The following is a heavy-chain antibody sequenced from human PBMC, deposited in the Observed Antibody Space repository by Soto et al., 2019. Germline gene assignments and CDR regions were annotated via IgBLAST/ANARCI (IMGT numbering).Heavy chain of an antibody. CDR2: IIPVFGTA. D-gene: IGHD3-10*01. J-gene: IGHJ6*02. CDR1: GGPYNSFA. CDR3: ARFLGGAGSYYDGQNYNYYNGMDV. Sequence: SVKVSCRASGGPYNSFAISWVRQAPGQGLEWIGGIIPVFGTATYAQKFKGRVTITAEESTSTAYMELSSLTSEDTAVYYCARFLGGAGSYYDGQNYNYYNGMDVWGQGTTVTVSS. V-gene: IGHV1-69*13.